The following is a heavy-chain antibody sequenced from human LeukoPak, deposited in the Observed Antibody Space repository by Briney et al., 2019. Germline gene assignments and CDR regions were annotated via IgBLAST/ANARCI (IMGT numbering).Heavy chain of an antibody. CDR3: AKVTYYYDSSGYYVFDAFDI. CDR2: ISGSGGST. D-gene: IGHD3-22*01. Sequence: GGSLRLSCAASGFTFSSYGMHWVRQAPGKGLEWVSAISGSGGSTYYADSVKGRFTISRDNSKNTLYLQMNSLRAEDTAVYYCAKVTYYYDSSGYYVFDAFDIWGQGTMVTVSS. V-gene: IGHV3-23*01. J-gene: IGHJ3*02. CDR1: GFTFSSYG.